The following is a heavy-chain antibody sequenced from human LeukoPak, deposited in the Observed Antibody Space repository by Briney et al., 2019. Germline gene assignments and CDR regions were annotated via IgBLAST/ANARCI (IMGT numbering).Heavy chain of an antibody. CDR3: ARTSGSSYNWFDP. CDR1: GDSDSSRSYL. D-gene: IGHD1-26*01. J-gene: IGHJ5*02. CDR2: IYNTGST. Sequence: SETLSLTCTVSGDSDSSRSYLWTWIRQPPGKGLEWIGSIYNTGSTYYNPSLKSRVTISVDTSKNQFSLKLSSVTAAETAVYYCARTSGSSYNWFDPWGQGTLVTVSS. V-gene: IGHV4-39*01.